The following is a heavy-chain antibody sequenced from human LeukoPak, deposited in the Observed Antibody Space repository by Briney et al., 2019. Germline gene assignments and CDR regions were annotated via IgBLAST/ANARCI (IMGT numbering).Heavy chain of an antibody. V-gene: IGHV1-2*02. CDR2: INPNSGGT. Sequence: EASVKVSCKASGYTFTVHYLHWVRQAPGQGLEWMGWINPNSGGTNYAQKFQGRVTMTKDTSISTAYMELSRLRSDDTALYYCASPIAAQTDAFDIWGQGTMVTVSS. CDR3: ASPIAAQTDAFDI. CDR1: GYTFTVHY. D-gene: IGHD6-6*01. J-gene: IGHJ3*02.